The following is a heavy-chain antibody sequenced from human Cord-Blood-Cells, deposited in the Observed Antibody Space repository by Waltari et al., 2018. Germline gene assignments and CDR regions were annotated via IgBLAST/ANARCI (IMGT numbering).Heavy chain of an antibody. CDR2: IYYSGST. Sequence: QLQLQESGPGLVKPSETLSLTCTVSGGSISSSSYYWGWIRQPPGKGLEWIGSIYYSGSTYYNPPLKSRVTISVDTSKNQFSLKLSSVTAADTAVYYCARTKDGIVVVPAAINWYFDLWGRGTLVTVSS. CDR3: ARTKDGIVVVPAAINWYFDL. V-gene: IGHV4-39*01. D-gene: IGHD2-2*02. J-gene: IGHJ2*01. CDR1: GGSISSSSYY.